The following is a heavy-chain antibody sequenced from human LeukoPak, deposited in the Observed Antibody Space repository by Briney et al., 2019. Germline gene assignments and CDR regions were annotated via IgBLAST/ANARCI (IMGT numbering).Heavy chain of an antibody. J-gene: IGHJ4*02. Sequence: PGGSLRLSCAASGFMFSASAMTWVRQAPGKGLDWVSDISGSGGATYYASPVKGRFTISIDNSKSALYLQMNSLKAEDTALYFCAKLRTTVLSPADFWGQGALVTVSS. CDR1: GFMFSASA. CDR3: AKLRTTVLSPADF. D-gene: IGHD4-23*01. V-gene: IGHV3-23*01. CDR2: ISGSGGAT.